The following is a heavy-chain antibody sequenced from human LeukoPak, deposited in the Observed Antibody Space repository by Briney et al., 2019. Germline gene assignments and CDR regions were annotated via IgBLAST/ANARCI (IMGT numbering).Heavy chain of an antibody. V-gene: IGHV3-23*01. D-gene: IGHD3-22*01. Sequence: GGSLRLSCAVSGFTLSNYGMSWVRQAPGKGLEWVAGISGSGGRTNYADSVKGRFTISRDNAKNSLYLQMNSLRAEDTAVYYCARDSSGYQWGQGTLVTVSS. CDR1: GFTLSNYG. J-gene: IGHJ4*02. CDR2: ISGSGGRT. CDR3: ARDSSGYQ.